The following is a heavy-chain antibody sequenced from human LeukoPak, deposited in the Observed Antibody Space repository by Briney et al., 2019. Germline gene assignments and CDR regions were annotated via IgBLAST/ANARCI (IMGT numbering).Heavy chain of an antibody. Sequence: SETLSLTCTVSGGSISSYYWSWIRQPPGKGLEWIGYIYTSGSTNYNPSLKSRVTISVDTSKNQFSLKLSSVTAADTAVYYCARVVRFYDILTGYYGTLDYWGQGTLVTVSS. V-gene: IGHV4-4*09. CDR3: ARVVRFYDILTGYYGTLDY. D-gene: IGHD3-9*01. CDR2: IYTSGST. J-gene: IGHJ4*02. CDR1: GGSISSYY.